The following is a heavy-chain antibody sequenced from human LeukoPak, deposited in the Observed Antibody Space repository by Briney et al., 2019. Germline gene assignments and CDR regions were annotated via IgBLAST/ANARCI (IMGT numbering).Heavy chain of an antibody. V-gene: IGHV4-4*02. CDR3: ASAPRNLGPNRI. CDR2: IDHSGST. D-gene: IGHD1-14*01. CDR1: GGSISSSNW. J-gene: IGHJ4*02. Sequence: SGTLSLTCAVSGGSISSSNWWNWVRQPPRKGLEWIGEIDHSGSTNYNPSLKSRVTILVDKSNNQFSLKLSSVTAADTAVYFCASAPRNLGPNRIWGQGTLVTVSS.